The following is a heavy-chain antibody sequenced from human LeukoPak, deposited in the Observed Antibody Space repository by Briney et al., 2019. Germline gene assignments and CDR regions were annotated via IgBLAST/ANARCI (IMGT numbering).Heavy chain of an antibody. CDR3: ARYFTYYDFWSGYYKRDYYYYMDV. CDR1: GGSISSYY. D-gene: IGHD3-3*01. J-gene: IGHJ6*03. Sequence: PSETLSLTCTVSGGSISSYYWSWIRQPPGKGLEWIGYIYTSGSTNYNPSLKSRVTISVDTSKNQFSLKLSSVTAADTAVYYCARYFTYYDFWSGYYKRDYYYYMDVWGKGTTVTVSS. CDR2: IYTSGST. V-gene: IGHV4-4*09.